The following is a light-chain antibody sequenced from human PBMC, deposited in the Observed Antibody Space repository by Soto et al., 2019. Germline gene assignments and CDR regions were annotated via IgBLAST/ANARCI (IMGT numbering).Light chain of an antibody. J-gene: IGKJ4*01. V-gene: IGKV1-39*01. Sequence: DIQMTQSPSSLSASVGDRVTITCRASQSISSYLNRYQQKPGNAPNLLIYAASSLQSGVPSRFSGCGSGTDFTLTISSVQPEDFATSYGQQSYSTLLSFGGGTKVAIK. CDR2: AAS. CDR1: QSISSY. CDR3: QQSYSTLLS.